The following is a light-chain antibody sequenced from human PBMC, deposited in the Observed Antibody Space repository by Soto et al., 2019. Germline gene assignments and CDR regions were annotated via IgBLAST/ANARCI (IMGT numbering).Light chain of an antibody. Sequence: EIVLTQSPGTLSLSPGESATLSCRASQMVASSNMAWYRQKPGQAPWLLIYGASNTATGIPDRLSGSGSGTDFTLTISRLEAEDSAVYYCQHYGSSPPYTFGQGTKLKIK. CDR1: QMVASSN. CDR2: GAS. V-gene: IGKV3-20*01. J-gene: IGKJ2*01. CDR3: QHYGSSPPYT.